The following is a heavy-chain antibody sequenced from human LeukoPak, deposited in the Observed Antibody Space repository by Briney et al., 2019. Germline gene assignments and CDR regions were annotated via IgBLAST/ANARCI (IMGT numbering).Heavy chain of an antibody. Sequence: GGSLRLSCAASGFTFSSYGMHWVRQAPGKGLEWVALIWYDGSNKYYADSVKGRFTISRDSSKNTLYLQMNSLRAEDTAVYYCARHISGSYLDYWGQGSLVTVSS. CDR1: GFTFSSYG. J-gene: IGHJ4*02. CDR3: ARHISGSYLDY. CDR2: IWYDGSNK. D-gene: IGHD3-16*02. V-gene: IGHV3-33*01.